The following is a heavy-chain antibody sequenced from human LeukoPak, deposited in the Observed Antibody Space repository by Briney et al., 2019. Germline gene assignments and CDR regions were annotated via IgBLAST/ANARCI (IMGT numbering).Heavy chain of an antibody. CDR1: GGTFSSYA. J-gene: IGHJ4*02. Sequence: ASVKVSCKASGGTFSSYAISWVRQAPGQGLEWMGWISAYNGNTNYAQKLQGRVTMTTDTSTSTAYMELRSLRSDDTAVYYCARSSLAYSSSYYWGQGTLVTVSS. D-gene: IGHD6-13*01. CDR2: ISAYNGNT. CDR3: ARSSLAYSSSYY. V-gene: IGHV1-18*01.